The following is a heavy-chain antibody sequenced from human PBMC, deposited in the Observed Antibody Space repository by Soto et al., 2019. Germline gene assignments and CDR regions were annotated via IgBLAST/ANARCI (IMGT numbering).Heavy chain of an antibody. D-gene: IGHD1-26*01. J-gene: IGHJ6*02. V-gene: IGHV3-74*01. CDR2: IDNAGSSA. CDR1: GFTFSIYW. CDR3: TRVGGSVSGMDV. Sequence: EVQLVESGGGLVQPGGSLRLSCAASGFTFSIYWMHWVRQAPGKGPVWVSRIDNAGSSARYADSVKGRFTISRDNAKSTLYLQMNSLRAEDTAVYYCTRVGGSVSGMDVWGQGTTVTVSS.